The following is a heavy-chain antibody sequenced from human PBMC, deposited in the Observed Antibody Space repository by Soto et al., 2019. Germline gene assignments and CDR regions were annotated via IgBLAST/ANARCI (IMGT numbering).Heavy chain of an antibody. CDR1: GGSFSGYY. CDR2: INHSGST. V-gene: IGHV4-34*01. D-gene: IGHD6-19*01. CDR3: ARGGVAGTYYYYYYGMDV. J-gene: IGHJ6*02. Sequence: SETLSLTCAVYGGSFSGYYWSWIRQPPGKGLEWIGEINHSGSTSYNPSLKSRVTISVDTSKNQFSLKLSSVTAADTAVYYCARGGVAGTYYYYYYGMDVWGQGTTVTVSS.